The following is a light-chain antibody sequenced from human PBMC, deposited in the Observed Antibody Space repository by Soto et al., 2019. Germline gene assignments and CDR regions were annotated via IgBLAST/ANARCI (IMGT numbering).Light chain of an antibody. J-gene: IGKJ1*01. CDR1: QRISSW. V-gene: IGKV1-12*01. CDR2: ATS. Sequence: IQMTQSPSSVSASVGDRVILTCRASQRISSWLAWYHQRPGKAPKLLIYATSTLETGVPSRFSGSGSGRDFTLTISSLQPEDLGTYFCQQANSVPWKFGQGSKLAVK. CDR3: QQANSVPWK.